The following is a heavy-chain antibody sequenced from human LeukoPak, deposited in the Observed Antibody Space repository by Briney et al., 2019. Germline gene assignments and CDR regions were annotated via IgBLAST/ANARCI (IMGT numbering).Heavy chain of an antibody. D-gene: IGHD2-15*01. Sequence: GGSLRLSCEASGFTFSSYAMNWVRQVPGKGLEWVSSITGSGSDTYFVDSVKGRFPISRDNSKNTLYLQLNSLRAEDTAVYYCAKGTEGYCSGTICYPFDYWGRGTLVTVSS. V-gene: IGHV3-23*01. CDR1: GFTFSSYA. J-gene: IGHJ4*02. CDR2: ITGSGSDT. CDR3: AKGTEGYCSGTICYPFDY.